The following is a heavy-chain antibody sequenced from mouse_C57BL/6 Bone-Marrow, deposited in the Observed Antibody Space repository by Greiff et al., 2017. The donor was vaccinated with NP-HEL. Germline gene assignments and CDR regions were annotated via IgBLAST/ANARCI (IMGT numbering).Heavy chain of an antibody. CDR1: GYTFTSYW. CDR2: IHPNSGST. V-gene: IGHV1-64*01. D-gene: IGHD1-3*01. Sequence: VQLQQPGAELVKPGASVKLSCKASGYTFTSYWMHWVKQRPGQGLEWIGMIHPNSGSTNYNEKFKSKATLTVDKSSSTAYMQLSSLTSEDSAVYYCARRGTKCDYCDYWGQGTTLTVSS. CDR3: ARRGTKCDYCDY. J-gene: IGHJ2*01.